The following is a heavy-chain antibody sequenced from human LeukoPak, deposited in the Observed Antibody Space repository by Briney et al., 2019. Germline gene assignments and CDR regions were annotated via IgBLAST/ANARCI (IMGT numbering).Heavy chain of an antibody. CDR2: IYYSGST. J-gene: IGHJ5*02. Sequence: PSQTLSLTCTVSGGSISSGDYYWSWIRQPPGKGLEWIGYIYYSGSTYYNPSLKSRVTISVDTSKNQFSLKLSSVTAADTAVYYCAGDITMVRGVGWFDPWGQGTLVTVSS. D-gene: IGHD3-10*01. CDR3: AGDITMVRGVGWFDP. V-gene: IGHV4-30-4*01. CDR1: GGSISSGDYY.